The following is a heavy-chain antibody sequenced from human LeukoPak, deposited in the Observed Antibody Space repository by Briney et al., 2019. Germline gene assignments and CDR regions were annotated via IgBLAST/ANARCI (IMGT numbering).Heavy chain of an antibody. J-gene: IGHJ4*02. CDR1: GGTFSSYA. CDR3: ARCTNGVCAPSY. Sequence: SVKVSCKASGGTFSSYAISWVRQAPGQGLEWMGRIIPILGIANYAQKFQGRVTITADKSTSTAYMELSSLRSEDTAVYYCARCTNGVCAPSYWGQGTLVTVSS. CDR2: IIPILGIA. V-gene: IGHV1-69*04. D-gene: IGHD2-8*01.